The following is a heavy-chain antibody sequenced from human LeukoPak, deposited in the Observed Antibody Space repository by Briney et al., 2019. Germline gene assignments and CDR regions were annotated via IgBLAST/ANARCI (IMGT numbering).Heavy chain of an antibody. D-gene: IGHD3-3*01. CDR1: GFSFRSYG. Sequence: GGSLRLSCAASGFSFRSYGMHWVRQAPGKGLEWVAFIRYDGSNKYYADSVKGRFTISRDNSKNTLYLQMNSLRAEDTAVYYCARDGRFLSAFRPYYFDYWGQGTLVTVSS. CDR2: IRYDGSNK. CDR3: ARDGRFLSAFRPYYFDY. J-gene: IGHJ4*02. V-gene: IGHV3-30*02.